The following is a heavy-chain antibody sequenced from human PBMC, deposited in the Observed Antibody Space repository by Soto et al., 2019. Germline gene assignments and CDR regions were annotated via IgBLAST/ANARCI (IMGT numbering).Heavy chain of an antibody. V-gene: IGHV1-18*01. CDR2: IRVYNGNT. Sequence: QVYLVQSGVEVKKPGASVKVSCKASGYNFINYGISWVRQAPGQGLEWMGWIRVYNGNTNYAQNLQGRVTMTTDTSTSTAYMELRCLKSDDTAVYYCVRDLDGSGSYYTDYWGLGTLVIVSS. D-gene: IGHD3-10*01. J-gene: IGHJ4*02. CDR3: VRDLDGSGSYYTDY. CDR1: GYNFINYG.